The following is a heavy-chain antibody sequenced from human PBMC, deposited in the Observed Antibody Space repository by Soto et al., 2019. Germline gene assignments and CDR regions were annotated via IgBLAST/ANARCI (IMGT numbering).Heavy chain of an antibody. CDR3: AFRARISSGFDY. J-gene: IGHJ4*02. CDR1: GGSFSGYY. Sequence: SETLSLTCAVYGGSFSGYYWSWIRQPPGKGLEWIGEINHSGSTNYNPSLKSRVTISVDTSKNQFSLKLSSVTAADTAVYYCAFRARISSGFDYWGQGTLVTVSS. V-gene: IGHV4-34*01. D-gene: IGHD6-25*01. CDR2: INHSGST.